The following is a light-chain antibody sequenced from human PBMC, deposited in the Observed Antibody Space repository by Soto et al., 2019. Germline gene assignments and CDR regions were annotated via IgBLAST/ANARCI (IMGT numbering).Light chain of an antibody. Sequence: GDRVTITCRASQRISTWLAWYQQKPGKAPKLLIYDASRLEFGVPSRFSGSGSGTEFTLTINSLQPDDFATYYCQQYDTYTYTFGQGTTLDIK. CDR3: QQYDTYTYT. CDR1: QRISTW. J-gene: IGKJ2*01. V-gene: IGKV1-5*01. CDR2: DAS.